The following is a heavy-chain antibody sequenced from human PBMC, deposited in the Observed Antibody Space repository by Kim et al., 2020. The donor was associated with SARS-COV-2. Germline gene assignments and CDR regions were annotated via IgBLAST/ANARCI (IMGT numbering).Heavy chain of an antibody. CDR2: ISSSSSYI. D-gene: IGHD3-3*01. CDR3: ARGRQGSVLRFLERSHYFDY. CDR1: GFTFSSYS. J-gene: IGHJ4*02. Sequence: GGSLRLSCAASGFTFSSYSMNWVRQAPGKGLEWVSSISSSSSYIYYADSVKGRFTISRDNAKNSLYLQMNSLRAEDTAVYYCARGRQGSVLRFLERSHYFDYWGQGTLVTVSS. V-gene: IGHV3-21*01.